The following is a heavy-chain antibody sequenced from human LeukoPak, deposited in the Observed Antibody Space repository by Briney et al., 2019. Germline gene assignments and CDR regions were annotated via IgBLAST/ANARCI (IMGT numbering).Heavy chain of an antibody. J-gene: IGHJ5*02. CDR1: GGSISSYY. D-gene: IGHD4-17*01. CDR3: ARTVTTSLDWFDP. Sequence: SETLSLTCTVSGGSISSYYWSWIRQPPGKGLEWIGYIYYSGSTYYNPSLKSRVTISVDTSKNQFSLKLSSVTAADTAVYYCARTVTTSLDWFDPWGQGTLVTVSS. CDR2: IYYSGST. V-gene: IGHV4-59*12.